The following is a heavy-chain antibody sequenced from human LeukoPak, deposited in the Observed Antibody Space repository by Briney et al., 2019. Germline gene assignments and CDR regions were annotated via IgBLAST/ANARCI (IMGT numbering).Heavy chain of an antibody. D-gene: IGHD6-19*01. CDR1: GFTFSHYW. J-gene: IGHJ4*02. CDR3: AKDNVAVAGPDTYFDY. Sequence: PGGSLRLSCAASGFTFSHYWMTWVRQAPGKGLEWVANMKEDGSQETYVDSVRGRFTISRDNAKNSLSLQMNSLRAEDTALYYCAKDNVAVAGPDTYFDYWGQGTLVTVSS. V-gene: IGHV3-7*03. CDR2: MKEDGSQE.